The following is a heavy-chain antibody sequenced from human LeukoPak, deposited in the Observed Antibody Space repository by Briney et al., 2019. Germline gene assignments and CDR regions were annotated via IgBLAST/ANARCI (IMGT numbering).Heavy chain of an antibody. CDR1: GYTFTGYY. V-gene: IGHV1-2*02. D-gene: IGHD6-19*01. Sequence: ASVKVSCKASGYTFTGYYMHWVRQAPGQGLEWMGWINPNSGGTNYAQKFQGRVTMTRDTSISTAYMELSRLRSDDTAVYYRARGSTRDSSGWYGPGKWFDPWGQGTLVTVSS. J-gene: IGHJ5*02. CDR2: INPNSGGT. CDR3: ARGSTRDSSGWYGPGKWFDP.